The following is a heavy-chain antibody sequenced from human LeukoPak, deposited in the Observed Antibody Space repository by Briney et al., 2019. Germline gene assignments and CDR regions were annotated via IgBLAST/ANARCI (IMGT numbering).Heavy chain of an antibody. CDR1: GFTFSSYA. V-gene: IGHV3-23*01. Sequence: GGSLRLSCAASGFTFSSYAMSWVRQAPGKGLGWVSAISGSGGSTYYADSVKGRFTTSRDNSKNTLYLQMNSLRAEDTAVYYCAKAHYSSGWYWGQGTLVTVSS. CDR3: AKAHYSSGWY. CDR2: ISGSGGST. D-gene: IGHD6-19*01. J-gene: IGHJ4*02.